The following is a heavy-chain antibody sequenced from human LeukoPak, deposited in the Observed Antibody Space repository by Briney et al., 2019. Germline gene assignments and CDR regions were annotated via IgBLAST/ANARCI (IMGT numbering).Heavy chain of an antibody. J-gene: IGHJ4*02. Sequence: ASMKVSCKASGYTFTSYDIYWVRQATGQGLEWMGWMNPNSGNTGFAQKFQGRVTMTRNTSISTAYMELSSPRSEDTAVYYCARGLMVYGSGSPLAYWGQGTLVTVSS. CDR3: ARGLMVYGSGSPLAY. CDR2: MNPNSGNT. D-gene: IGHD3-10*01. CDR1: GYTFTSYD. V-gene: IGHV1-8*01.